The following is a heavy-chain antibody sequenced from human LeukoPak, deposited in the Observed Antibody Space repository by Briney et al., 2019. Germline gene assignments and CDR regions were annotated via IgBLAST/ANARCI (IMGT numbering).Heavy chain of an antibody. V-gene: IGHV3-23*01. CDR1: GFTFSSYA. CDR2: ISGSGGST. Sequence: GGSLRLSCAASGFTFSSYAMSWVRQAPGKGLEWVSAISGSGGSTYYADSVKGRLTISRDNSKNTLYLQMNSLRAEDTAVYYCAKDPPARDSSSWYFWFDPWGQGTLVTVSS. D-gene: IGHD6-13*01. J-gene: IGHJ5*02. CDR3: AKDPPARDSSSWYFWFDP.